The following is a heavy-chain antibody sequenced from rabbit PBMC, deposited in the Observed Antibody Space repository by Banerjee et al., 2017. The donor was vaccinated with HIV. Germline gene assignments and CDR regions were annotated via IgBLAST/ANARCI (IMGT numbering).Heavy chain of an antibody. V-gene: IGHV1S45*01. J-gene: IGHJ4*01. CDR1: GFSFSSGYE. CDR3: ARDAAGREDFNL. D-gene: IGHD4-2*01. CDR2: IYTSSGST. Sequence: QEQLEESGGGLVKPEGSLTLTCKASGFSFSSGYEMSWVRQAPGKGLEWIACIYTSSGSTDYASWVNGRFTISLDNAQNTVPLQMTNLTAADTATYFCARDAAGREDFNLWGPGTLVTVS.